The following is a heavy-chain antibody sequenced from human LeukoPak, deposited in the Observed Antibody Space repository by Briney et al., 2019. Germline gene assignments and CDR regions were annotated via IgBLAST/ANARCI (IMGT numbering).Heavy chain of an antibody. V-gene: IGHV4-59*08. CDR1: GGSISSYY. CDR2: IYYSGST. CDR3: ARGVTTGLGYFQH. J-gene: IGHJ1*01. D-gene: IGHD4-17*01. Sequence: PSETLSLTCTVSGGSISSYYWSWIRQPPGKGLEWIGYIYYSGSTNYNPSLKSRVTISVDTSKNQFSLKLSSVTAADTAVYYCARGVTTGLGYFQHWGQGTLVTVSS.